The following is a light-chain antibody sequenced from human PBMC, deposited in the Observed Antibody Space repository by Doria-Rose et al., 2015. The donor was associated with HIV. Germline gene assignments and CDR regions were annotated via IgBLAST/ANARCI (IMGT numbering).Light chain of an antibody. CDR3: QQYNNWYT. Sequence: QSPTTLSVSPGERATLSCRASQSVSSNLAWYQQKPGQAPRLLIYGASTRATGIPARFSGSGSGTEFTLTISSLQSEDFAVYYCQQYNNWYTFGQGTKLEIK. CDR1: QSVSSN. J-gene: IGKJ2*01. V-gene: IGKV3-15*01. CDR2: GAS.